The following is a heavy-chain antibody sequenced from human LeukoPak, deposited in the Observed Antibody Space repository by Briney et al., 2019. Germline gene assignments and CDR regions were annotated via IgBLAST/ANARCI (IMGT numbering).Heavy chain of an antibody. D-gene: IGHD5-12*01. Sequence: GGSLRLSCAASGFTFSSYSMNWVRQAPGKGLEWVSYISSSSSTIYYADSVKGRFTISRDNAKNSLYLQMNSLRAEDTAVYYCASSHSGYVHDAFDIWGQGTMVTVSS. V-gene: IGHV3-48*04. CDR1: GFTFSSYS. CDR2: ISSSSSTI. J-gene: IGHJ3*02. CDR3: ASSHSGYVHDAFDI.